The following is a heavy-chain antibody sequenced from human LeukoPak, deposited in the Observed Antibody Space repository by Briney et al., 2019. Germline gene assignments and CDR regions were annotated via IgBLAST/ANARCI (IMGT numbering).Heavy chain of an antibody. D-gene: IGHD6-13*01. CDR1: GFTFSSYG. V-gene: IGHV3-30*02. CDR3: GAAGYYYYGMDV. J-gene: IGHJ6*02. CDR2: IRYDGSNK. Sequence: GGSLRLSCAASGFTFSSYGMHWVGQAPGKGLEWVAFIRYDGSNKYYADSVKGRFTISRDNSKNTLYLQMNSLRAEDTAVYYGGAAGYYYYGMDVWGQGTTVTVSS.